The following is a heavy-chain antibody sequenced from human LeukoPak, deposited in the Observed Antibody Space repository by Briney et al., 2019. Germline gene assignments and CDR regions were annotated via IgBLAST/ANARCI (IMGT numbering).Heavy chain of an antibody. CDR3: ARDRGTRTIWFGVPPD. D-gene: IGHD3-10*01. J-gene: IGHJ4*02. Sequence: SETLSLTCTVSGGSISSYYWSWIRQPPGKGLEWVGYIYYSGNTNYNPSLKSRVTISVDTSKNQFSLKLSSVTAADTAVYYCARDRGTRTIWFGVPPDWGQGTLVTVSS. CDR1: GGSISSYY. CDR2: IYYSGNT. V-gene: IGHV4-59*12.